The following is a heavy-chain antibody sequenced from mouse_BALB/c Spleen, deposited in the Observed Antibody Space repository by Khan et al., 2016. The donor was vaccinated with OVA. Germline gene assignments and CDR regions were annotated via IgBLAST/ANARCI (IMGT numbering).Heavy chain of an antibody. J-gene: IGHJ4*01. CDR2: ISNLAYSI. V-gene: IGHV5-15*02. Sequence: VTLKESGGGLVQPGGSRKLSCAASGFTFSDYGMAWVRQAPGKGPEWVAFISNLAYSIYYADTVTGRFTISRENAKNTLYLEMSSLRSEDTAMYYCARSWAMDYWGQGTSVTVSS. CDR3: ARSWAMDY. CDR1: GFTFSDYG.